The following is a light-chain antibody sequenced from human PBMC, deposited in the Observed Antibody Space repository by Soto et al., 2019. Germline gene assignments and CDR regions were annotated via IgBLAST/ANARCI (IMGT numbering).Light chain of an antibody. CDR3: SSFTRSNSYV. J-gene: IGLJ1*01. V-gene: IGLV2-14*03. CDR1: SSDVGAYNY. CDR2: DVS. Sequence: QSALTQPASVSGSPGQSITISCTGTSSDVGAYNYVSWYQQHPGKVPKLMIYDVSDRPSGVSNRFSGSKSGNTASLTISGLQADDEAAYYCSSFTRSNSYVFGTGTQLTVL.